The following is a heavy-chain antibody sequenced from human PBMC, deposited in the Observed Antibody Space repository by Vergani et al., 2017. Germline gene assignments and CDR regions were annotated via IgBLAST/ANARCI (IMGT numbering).Heavy chain of an antibody. CDR1: GGSISSGSYY. V-gene: IGHV4-61*02. Sequence: QVQLQESGPGLVKPSQILSLTCTVSGGSISSGSYYWSWIRQPAGKGLEWIGRIYTSGSTNYNPSLKSRVTISVDTSKNQFSLKLSSVTAADTAVYYCAREDPWYQLTVDYWGQGTLVTVSS. D-gene: IGHD2-2*01. CDR3: AREDPWYQLTVDY. CDR2: IYTSGST. J-gene: IGHJ4*02.